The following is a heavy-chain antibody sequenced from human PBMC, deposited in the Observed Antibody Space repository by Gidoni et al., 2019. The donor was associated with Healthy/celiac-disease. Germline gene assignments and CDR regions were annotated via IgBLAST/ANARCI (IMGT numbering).Heavy chain of an antibody. CDR1: GFTFSSYA. CDR3: AKESSTGTTADDAFDI. J-gene: IGHJ3*02. V-gene: IGHV3-23*01. CDR2: ISGSGGST. D-gene: IGHD1-1*01. Sequence: EVQLLESGGGLVQPGGSLRLSCAASGFTFSSYAMSWVRQAPGKGLEWVSAISGSGGSTYYADSVKGRFTISRDNSKNTLYLQMNSLRAEDTAVYYCAKESSTGTTADDAFDIWGQGTMVTVSS.